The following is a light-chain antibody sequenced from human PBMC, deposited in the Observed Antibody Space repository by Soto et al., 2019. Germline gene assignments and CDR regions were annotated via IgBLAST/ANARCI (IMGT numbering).Light chain of an antibody. CDR2: GAS. CDR3: QQYNTWPPPSES. CDR1: QTVAKN. Sequence: EIVMTQSPAILSVSPGERATPSCRASQTVAKNLAWYQQKPGQPPRLLIYGASTRATGVPARFSGSGSGTEFTLTISSLQSEDFAIYYCQQYNTWPPPSESVGPGTKVDIK. V-gene: IGKV3D-15*01. J-gene: IGKJ3*01.